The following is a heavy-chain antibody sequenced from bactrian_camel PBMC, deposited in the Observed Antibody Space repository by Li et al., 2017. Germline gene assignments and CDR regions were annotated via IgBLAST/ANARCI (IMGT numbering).Heavy chain of an antibody. Sequence: DVQLVESGGGLVQPGGSLRLSCVASGFAFSSSAMSWVRQAPGKEYEWIAAINSDGGSRNYIDSVKGRFTISRDNAKNTVYLQLNSLKVTDTGMYYCFKGWVSKPNLTPPLSRGTQVTVS. CDR1: GFAFSSSA. V-gene: IGHV3S40*01. CDR2: INSDGGSR. D-gene: IGHD3*01. J-gene: IGHJ4*01.